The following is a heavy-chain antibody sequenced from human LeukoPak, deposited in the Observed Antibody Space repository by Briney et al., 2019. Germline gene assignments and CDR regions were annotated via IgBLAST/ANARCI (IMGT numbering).Heavy chain of an antibody. CDR3: AREVAVAGPYYYYYMDV. D-gene: IGHD6-19*01. CDR2: ISTYNGNT. CDR1: GYTFTSYG. J-gene: IGHJ6*03. Sequence: ASVKVSCKASGYTFTSYGICWVRQAPGQGLEWMGWISTYNGNTNYAQKLQGRVTMTTDTSTSTAYMEPRSLRSDDTAVYYCAREVAVAGPYYYYYMDVWGKGTTVTVSS. V-gene: IGHV1-18*01.